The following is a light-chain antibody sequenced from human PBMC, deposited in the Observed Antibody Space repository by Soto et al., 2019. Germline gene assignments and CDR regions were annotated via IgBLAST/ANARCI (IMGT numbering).Light chain of an antibody. CDR1: SGSIASNH. J-gene: IGLJ3*02. CDR2: EDN. CDR3: QSYDATNPV. Sequence: NFMLTQPHSVSESPGKTVIISCTRSSGSIASNHVQWYQQRPGSSPTTVIYEDNQRPSGVPDRFSGSIDSSSNSASLTISGLETEDEADYYFQSYDATNPVFGGGTKLTVL. V-gene: IGLV6-57*01.